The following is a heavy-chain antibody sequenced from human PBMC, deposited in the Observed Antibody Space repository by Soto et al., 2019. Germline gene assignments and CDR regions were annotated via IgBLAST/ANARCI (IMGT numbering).Heavy chain of an antibody. V-gene: IGHV1-18*01. Sequence: ASVKVSCKASGYTFTSYGISWVRQAPGQGLEWMGWISAYNGNTKYAQKLQASVTMTTDTSTSTAYMELRSLRAVDTAVYYFARDEEPAARASSYGMAVWGQGTKVPVSS. CDR2: ISAYNGNT. J-gene: IGHJ6*02. CDR3: ARDEEPAARASSYGMAV. CDR1: GYTFTSYG. D-gene: IGHD2-2*01.